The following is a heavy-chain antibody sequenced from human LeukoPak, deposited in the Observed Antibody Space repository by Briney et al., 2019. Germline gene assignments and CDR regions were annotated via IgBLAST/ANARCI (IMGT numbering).Heavy chain of an antibody. CDR1: GYTXTDYY. CDR3: ARGAANYFASGSH. D-gene: IGHD3-10*01. J-gene: IGHJ4*02. V-gene: IGHV1-2*02. Sequence: ASVKVSCKASGYTXTDYYLHWVRQAPGQGLEWMGWIDPNSGGTNSAQKFQGRVTMTRDTSISTAYVELNSLTSDDTAVYFCARGAANYFASGSHWGQGTLVTVSS. CDR2: IDPNSGGT.